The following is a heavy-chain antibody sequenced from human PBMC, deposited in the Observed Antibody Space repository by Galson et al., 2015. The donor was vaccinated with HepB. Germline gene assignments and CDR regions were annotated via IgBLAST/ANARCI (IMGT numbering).Heavy chain of an antibody. V-gene: IGHV2-5*02. D-gene: IGHD5-12*01. Sequence: PALVEPTQTLSLTCTFSGFSLNASEVGVGWIRQPPGKALEWLALIYWDGDKRYNPSLKNRLTITKDTSTNQVGLTLTNMHPVDTATYFCAHRRTYSAYDYWGQGTLVTVSS. CDR2: IYWDGDK. CDR3: AHRRTYSAYDY. J-gene: IGHJ4*02. CDR1: GFSLNASEVG.